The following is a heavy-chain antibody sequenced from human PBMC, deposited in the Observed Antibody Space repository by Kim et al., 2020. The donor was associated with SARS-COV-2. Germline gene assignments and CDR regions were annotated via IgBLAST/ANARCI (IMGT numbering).Heavy chain of an antibody. J-gene: IGHJ4*02. D-gene: IGHD2-8*01. V-gene: IGHV3-15*01. CDR3: TAADCTNGVCYSYFDY. Sequence: PVKGRFTISRDDSKNTLYLQMNSLKTEDTAVYYCTAADCTNGVCYSYFDYWGQGTLVTVSS.